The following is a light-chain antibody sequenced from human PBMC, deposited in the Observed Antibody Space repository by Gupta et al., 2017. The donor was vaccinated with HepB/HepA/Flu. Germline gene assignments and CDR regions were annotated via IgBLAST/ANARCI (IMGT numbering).Light chain of an antibody. CDR1: QGISSW. Sequence: DIQMTQSPSSLSASVGDRVTITCRASQGISSWLAWYQQKPEKAPKALIYAASNLQSGVPSRFSGSGSGTDFTLTISSLQPEDCATYYCQQYSSYPRTFGQGTKLEIK. CDR3: QQYSSYPRT. CDR2: AAS. V-gene: IGKV1D-16*01. J-gene: IGKJ2*01.